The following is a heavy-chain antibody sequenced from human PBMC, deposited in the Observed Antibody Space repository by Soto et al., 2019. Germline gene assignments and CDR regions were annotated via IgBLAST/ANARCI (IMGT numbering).Heavy chain of an antibody. CDR2: ISGSGGST. J-gene: IGHJ4*02. Sequence: EVQLLESGGGLVQPGGSLRLSCAASGFTFSSYAMSWVRQAPGKGLEWVSAISGSGGSTYYADSVKGRFTISRDNSKNTRYMQKSSLRAEDTAAYYCAKGKMEMATDYWGQGTLVTVSS. V-gene: IGHV3-23*01. D-gene: IGHD5-12*01. CDR1: GFTFSSYA. CDR3: AKGKMEMATDY.